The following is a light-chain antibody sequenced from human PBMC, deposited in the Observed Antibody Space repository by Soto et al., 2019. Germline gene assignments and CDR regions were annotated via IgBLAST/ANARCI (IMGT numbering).Light chain of an antibody. CDR1: QSVSSN. CDR3: QQYNKWPLT. Sequence: EIVMTQSPATLSVSPGERATLSCRASQSVSSNLAWYQQKPGQAPRLLIYVTSTRATGIPARFSGSGSGTDFTLTISTLQAEDLAGYYCQQYNKWPLTCGGGAKVEIK. CDR2: VTS. V-gene: IGKV3-15*01. J-gene: IGKJ4*01.